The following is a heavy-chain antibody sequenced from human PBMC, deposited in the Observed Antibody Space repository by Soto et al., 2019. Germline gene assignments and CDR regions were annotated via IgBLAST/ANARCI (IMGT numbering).Heavy chain of an antibody. J-gene: IGHJ6*02. CDR1: GYSFTSYW. V-gene: IGHV5-51*01. Sequence: LKISCKGSGYSFTSYWIGWVRQMPGKGLEWMGIIYPGDSDTRYSPSFQGQVTISADKSISTAYLQWSSLKASDTAMYYCARHAEDDYYYYGMDVWGQGTTVTVSS. CDR2: IYPGDSDT. CDR3: ARHAEDDYYYYGMDV.